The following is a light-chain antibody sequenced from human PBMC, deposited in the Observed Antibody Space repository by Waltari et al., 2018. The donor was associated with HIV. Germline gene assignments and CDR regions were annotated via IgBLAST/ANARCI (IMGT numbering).Light chain of an antibody. CDR3: SSYAGSSWV. CDR2: EVS. Sequence: QSALTQPPSASGSPGHSVTISCSGPRSDVGGYNYVSWYQQHPGKAPNLMMYEVSTRPSGVPDRFSGSKSGNTPALTVSGLQAEDEADYYCSSYAGSSWVFGGGTKLTVL. J-gene: IGLJ3*02. V-gene: IGLV2-8*01. CDR1: RSDVGGYNY.